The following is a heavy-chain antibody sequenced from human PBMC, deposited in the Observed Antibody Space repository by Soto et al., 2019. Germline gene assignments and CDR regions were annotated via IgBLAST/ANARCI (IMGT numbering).Heavy chain of an antibody. V-gene: IGHV4-30-4*01. D-gene: IGHD3-22*01. CDR1: DDSMSSGHYY. CDR2: IYYSGST. Sequence: SETLSLTCAVSDDSMSSGHYYWSWIRQPPGKGLEWIGYIYYSGSTYYNPSLKSRLTISVDKSKNQFSLKLSSVTAADTAFYYCARGSGSYPLPYFDYWGQKTLVTVSS. CDR3: ARGSGSYPLPYFDY. J-gene: IGHJ4*02.